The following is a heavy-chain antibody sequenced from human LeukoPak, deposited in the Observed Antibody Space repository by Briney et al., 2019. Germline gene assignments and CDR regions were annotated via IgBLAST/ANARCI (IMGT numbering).Heavy chain of an antibody. J-gene: IGHJ6*03. Sequence: GGSLRLSCAASGFTFSSYSMNWVRQAPGKGLEWVSSISSSSSYIYYADSVKGRFTISRDNAKNSLYLQMNSLRAEDTAVYYCASAYYYDSSGYAYYYYYMDVWGQGTMVTVSS. D-gene: IGHD3-22*01. CDR2: ISSSSSYI. CDR1: GFTFSSYS. CDR3: ASAYYYDSSGYAYYYYYMDV. V-gene: IGHV3-21*01.